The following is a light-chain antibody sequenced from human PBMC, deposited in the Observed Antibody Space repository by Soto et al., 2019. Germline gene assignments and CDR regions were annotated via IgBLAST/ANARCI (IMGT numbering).Light chain of an antibody. V-gene: IGKV3-20*01. J-gene: IGKJ1*01. Sequence: EIVLTQSPGTLSLSPGERATLSCRASQSVSSSYLGWYQQKPGQAPRLLMYGASSRATGIPERFSGSGSGTDLTLTISRLEPEDFEVYDCQQYSASPRTFGQGTKVDIK. CDR3: QQYSASPRT. CDR2: GAS. CDR1: QSVSSSY.